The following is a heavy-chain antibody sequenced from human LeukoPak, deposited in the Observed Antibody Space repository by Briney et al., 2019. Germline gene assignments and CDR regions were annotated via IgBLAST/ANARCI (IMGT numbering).Heavy chain of an antibody. J-gene: IGHJ4*02. D-gene: IGHD3-22*01. CDR1: GGSISSYY. CDR3: ARDSHYYDSSGYYVSDY. V-gene: IGHV4-4*07. CDR2: IYTSGST. Sequence: PSETLSLTCTASGGSISSYYWSWIRQPAGKGLEWIGRIYTSGSTNYNPSLKSRVTMSVDTSKNQFSLKLSSVTAADTAVYYCARDSHYYDSSGYYVSDYWGQGTLVTVSS.